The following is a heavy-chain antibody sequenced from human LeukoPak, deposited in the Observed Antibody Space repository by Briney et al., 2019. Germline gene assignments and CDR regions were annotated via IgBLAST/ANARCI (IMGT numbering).Heavy chain of an antibody. V-gene: IGHV3-11*01. J-gene: IGHJ4*02. CDR1: GFTFSDYY. Sequence: PGGSLRLSCAASGFTFSDYYMSWIRQAPGKGLEWVSYISSSGSTIYYADSVKGRFTISRDNAKNSLYLQMNSLRAEDTAIYYCAKFRGMIVASYFFDYWGQGALVTVSS. CDR3: AKFRGMIVASYFFDY. CDR2: ISSSGSTI. D-gene: IGHD3-22*01.